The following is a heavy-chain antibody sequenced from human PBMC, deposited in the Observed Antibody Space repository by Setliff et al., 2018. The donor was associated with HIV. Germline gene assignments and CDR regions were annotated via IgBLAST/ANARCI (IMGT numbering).Heavy chain of an antibody. CDR2: IRSKAYGGTT. CDR1: GFTFGDYA. CDR3: TRQGEGGLDYYMDV. J-gene: IGHJ6*03. D-gene: IGHD3-16*01. Sequence: GESLKISCTASGFTFGDYAMSWVRQAPGKGLEWVGFIRSKAYGGTTEYAVSTKGRFISSRDDSRGSSHLHMNSLEIDDTAVYYCTRQGEGGLDYYMDVWGKGITVTVSS. V-gene: IGHV3-49*04.